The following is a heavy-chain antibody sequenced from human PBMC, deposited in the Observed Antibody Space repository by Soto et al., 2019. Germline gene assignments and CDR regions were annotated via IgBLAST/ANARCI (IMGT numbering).Heavy chain of an antibody. CDR3: ARIGYSSSGLVY. Sequence: EVQLVESGGGLVQPGGSLRLSCAASGFTFSNYWMTWVRQAPGKGLEWVANIKQDGSIKYYVDSVKGRFTISRDNAKNSLYLQMSSLRAEDTAVYYCARIGYSSSGLVYWGQGTLVTVSS. CDR2: IKQDGSIK. J-gene: IGHJ4*02. V-gene: IGHV3-7*01. CDR1: GFTFSNYW. D-gene: IGHD6-6*01.